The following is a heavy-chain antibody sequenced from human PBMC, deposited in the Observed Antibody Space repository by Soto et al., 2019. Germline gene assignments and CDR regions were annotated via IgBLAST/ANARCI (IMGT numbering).Heavy chain of an antibody. Sequence: QVQLVQSGAEVKKPGASVKVSCKASGYTFTSYDSIWVRQATGQGLESMGWMNPSTGNTDSGEKFQGRLTMTRTTSISTGYMSVSSLSLEGTAVYYCARGRIIVAGGFAPWGQGTLVTVSS. V-gene: IGHV1-8*01. D-gene: IGHD6-19*01. CDR3: ARGRIIVAGGFAP. J-gene: IGHJ5*02. CDR1: GYTFTSYD. CDR2: MNPSTGNT.